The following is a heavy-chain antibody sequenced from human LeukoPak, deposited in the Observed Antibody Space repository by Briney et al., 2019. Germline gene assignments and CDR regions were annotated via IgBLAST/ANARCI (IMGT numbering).Heavy chain of an antibody. CDR2: IYYGGST. J-gene: IGHJ3*02. V-gene: IGHV3-53*01. Sequence: GGSLRLSCAASEFTVSSNYMSWVRQAPGKGLEWVSVIYYGGSTYYADSVKGRFIISRDNSKNTLYLQMNSLRAEDTAVYYCARDLKGDAFDIWGQGTMVTVSS. CDR1: EFTVSSNY. CDR3: ARDLKGDAFDI.